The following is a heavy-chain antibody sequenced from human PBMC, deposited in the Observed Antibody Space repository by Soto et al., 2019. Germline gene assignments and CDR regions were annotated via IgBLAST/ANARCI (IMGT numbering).Heavy chain of an antibody. D-gene: IGHD5-12*01. CDR1: GGSISSYC. Sequence: PSVTLSLTCTVSGGSISSYCWSWIRQPPGKGLEWIGYIYYSGSTNYNPSLKSRVTISVDTSKNQFSLKLSSVAAADTAVYYCVRVMRGYDVGGMDVWGQGTTVTVSS. CDR2: IYYSGST. V-gene: IGHV4-59*01. CDR3: VRVMRGYDVGGMDV. J-gene: IGHJ6*02.